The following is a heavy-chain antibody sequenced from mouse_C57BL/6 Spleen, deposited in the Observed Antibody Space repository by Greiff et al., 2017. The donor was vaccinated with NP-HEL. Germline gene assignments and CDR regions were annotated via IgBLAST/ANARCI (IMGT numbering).Heavy chain of an antibody. CDR3: ARSYYYGSSYWYFDV. CDR2: ISSGSSTI. V-gene: IGHV5-17*01. J-gene: IGHJ1*03. D-gene: IGHD1-1*01. CDR1: GFTFSDYG. Sequence: EVQGVESGGGLVKPGGSLKLSCAASGFTFSDYGMHWVRQAPEKGLEWVAYISSGSSTINYADTVKGRFTISRDNTKNTLFLQMTSLRSEDTAMYYCARSYYYGSSYWYFDVWGTGTTVTVSS.